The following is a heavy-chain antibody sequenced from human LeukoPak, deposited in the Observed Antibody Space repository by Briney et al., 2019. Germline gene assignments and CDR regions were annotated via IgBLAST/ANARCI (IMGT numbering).Heavy chain of an antibody. J-gene: IGHJ5*02. Sequence: ASVKVSCKASGYTFTSYAMNWVRQAPGQGLEWMGWINTNTGNPTYAQGFTGRFVFSLDTSVSTAYLQISSLKAEDTAVYYCAREKVAVAGDYNWFDPWGQGTLVTVSS. V-gene: IGHV7-4-1*02. D-gene: IGHD6-19*01. CDR1: GYTFTSYA. CDR3: AREKVAVAGDYNWFDP. CDR2: INTNTGNP.